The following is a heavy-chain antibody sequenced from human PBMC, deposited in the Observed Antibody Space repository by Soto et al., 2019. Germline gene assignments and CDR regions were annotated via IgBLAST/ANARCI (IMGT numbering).Heavy chain of an antibody. D-gene: IGHD6-19*01. J-gene: IGHJ5*02. V-gene: IGHV3-33*01. CDR3: VRGLQWLVISGYWFDP. Sequence: QGQLVESGGGVVQPGRSLRLSCAASGFTFSSYGMHWVRQAPGKGLVWVAVIWYDGSNKYYADSVKGRFTIYRDNSKNTRYLQRNSRRDDDTAVYYCVRGLQWLVISGYWFDPWGQGTLVTVCS. CDR2: IWYDGSNK. CDR1: GFTFSSYG.